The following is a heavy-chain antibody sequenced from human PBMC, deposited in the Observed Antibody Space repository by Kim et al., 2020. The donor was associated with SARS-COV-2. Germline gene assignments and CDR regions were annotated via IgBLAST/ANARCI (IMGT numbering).Heavy chain of an antibody. J-gene: IGHJ4*02. D-gene: IGHD3-16*01. CDR3: ARGGSGDY. V-gene: IGHV3-21*01. Sequence: YINYADSVKGRFTISRDNAKNSLYLQMNSLRAEDTAVYYCARGGSGDYWGQGTLVTVSS. CDR2: YI.